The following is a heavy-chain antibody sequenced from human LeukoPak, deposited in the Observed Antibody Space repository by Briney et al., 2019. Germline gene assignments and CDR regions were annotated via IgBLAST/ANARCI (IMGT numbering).Heavy chain of an antibody. J-gene: IGHJ4*02. D-gene: IGHD4-11*01. CDR2: ISSSSITK. Sequence: PGGSPRLSCAASGFSFSSYSMNWVRHAPGKGLERVSYISSSSITKYHADFVKGRFTISRDNAKNSLDLQMNSLRDEDTAVYYCVRETQATVGLDYWGQGTLVTVSS. V-gene: IGHV3-48*02. CDR1: GFSFSSYS. CDR3: VRETQATVGLDY.